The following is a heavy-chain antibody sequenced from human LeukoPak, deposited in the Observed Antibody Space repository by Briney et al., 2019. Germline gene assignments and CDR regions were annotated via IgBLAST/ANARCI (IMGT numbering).Heavy chain of an antibody. CDR1: GGSISSSSYY. Sequence: PSETLSLTCTVSGGSISSSSYYWGWIRQPPGKGLEWIGSIYYSGSTYYNPSLKSRVTISVDTSKNQFSLKLSSVTAADTAVYYCDFGAPIPAWGQGTLVTVSS. D-gene: IGHD2-21*01. CDR3: DFGAPIPA. CDR2: IYYSGST. V-gene: IGHV4-39*01. J-gene: IGHJ5*02.